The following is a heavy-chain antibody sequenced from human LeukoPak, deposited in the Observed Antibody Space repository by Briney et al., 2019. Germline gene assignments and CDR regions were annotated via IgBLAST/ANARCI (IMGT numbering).Heavy chain of an antibody. V-gene: IGHV1-24*01. J-gene: IGHJ4*02. Sequence: ASVKVSCKVSGYTLTEISMHWVRQAPGKGLEWMGGFDPEDGETIYAQKFQGRVTMTEDTSTDTAYVELSSLRSEDTAVYYCATQRVTMVRGVILFDYWGQGTLVTVSS. CDR3: ATQRVTMVRGVILFDY. CDR1: GYTLTEIS. CDR2: FDPEDGET. D-gene: IGHD3-10*01.